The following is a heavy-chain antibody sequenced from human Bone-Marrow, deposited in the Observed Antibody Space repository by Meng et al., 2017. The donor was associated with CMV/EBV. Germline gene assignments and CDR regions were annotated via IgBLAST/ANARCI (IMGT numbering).Heavy chain of an antibody. Sequence: GESLKISCTASGFTFGDYAMSWVRQAPGKGLEWVGFIRSKAYGGTTEYAASVKGRFTISRDDSKSTAYLQMNSLKTEDTAVYYCTRGGQYNWFDPWGQGPLVTVSS. V-gene: IGHV3-49*04. CDR2: IRSKAYGGTT. CDR3: TRGGQYNWFDP. J-gene: IGHJ5*02. CDR1: GFTFGDYA. D-gene: IGHD3-16*01.